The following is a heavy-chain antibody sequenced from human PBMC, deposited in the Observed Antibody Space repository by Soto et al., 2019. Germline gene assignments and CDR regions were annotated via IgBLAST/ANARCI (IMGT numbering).Heavy chain of an antibody. CDR1: GYTFTSYG. V-gene: IGHV1-18*01. CDR2: ISAYNGNT. Sequence: GASVKVSCKASGYTFTSYGIIWVRQAPGQGLEWMGWISAYNGNTNYAQKLQGRVTMTTDTSTSTAYMELRSLRSDDTAVYYCARDQQYQLPSYYYYYYGMDVWGQGTTVTVSS. J-gene: IGHJ6*02. D-gene: IGHD2-2*01. CDR3: ARDQQYQLPSYYYYYYGMDV.